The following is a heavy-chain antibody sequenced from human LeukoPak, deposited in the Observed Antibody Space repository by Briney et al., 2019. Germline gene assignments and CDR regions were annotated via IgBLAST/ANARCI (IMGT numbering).Heavy chain of an antibody. D-gene: IGHD3-10*01. Sequence: PSETLSLTCAAYGGSFSGYYWSWIRQPPGKGLEWIGEINHSGSSNYNPSLKSRLSISIDTSKNQFALRLSSVTAADTAVYYCARGLPIISMLRGVKPSVMFDSWGQGTLVTVSS. V-gene: IGHV4-34*01. CDR1: GGSFSGYY. J-gene: IGHJ5*01. CDR3: ARGLPIISMLRGVKPSVMFDS. CDR2: INHSGSS.